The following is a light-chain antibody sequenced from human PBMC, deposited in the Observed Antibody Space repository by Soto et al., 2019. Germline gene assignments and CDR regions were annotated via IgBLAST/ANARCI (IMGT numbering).Light chain of an antibody. J-gene: IGKJ4*01. CDR2: GAS. V-gene: IGKV3-20*01. Sequence: EIVLTQSPGTLSLSPGERAALSCRASQSVNNNYLAWYQQKPGQAPRLLIYGASSRATGIPDRFSGSGSGTDFTLPISRLEPEDFAVYYCQQYGSLVTFGGGTKVEIK. CDR1: QSVNNNY. CDR3: QQYGSLVT.